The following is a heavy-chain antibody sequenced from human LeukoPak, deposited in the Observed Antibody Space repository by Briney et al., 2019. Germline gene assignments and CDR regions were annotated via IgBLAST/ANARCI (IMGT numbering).Heavy chain of an antibody. CDR1: GFTVSSNY. D-gene: IGHD2/OR15-2a*01. CDR2: IYSGGST. J-gene: IGHJ4*02. Sequence: GGSLRLSCAASGFTVSSNYMSWVRQAPGKGLEWVSVIYSGGSTYNADSVKGRFTISRDNSKNTLYLEMNSLRAEDTAIYYCAREGPRGNSQFDYWGQGTLVTVSS. CDR3: AREGPRGNSQFDY. V-gene: IGHV3-66*01.